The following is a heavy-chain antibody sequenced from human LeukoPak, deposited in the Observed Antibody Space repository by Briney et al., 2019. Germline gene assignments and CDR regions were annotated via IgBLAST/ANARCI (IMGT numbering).Heavy chain of an antibody. CDR2: IWYDGSNK. CDR1: GFTFSSYG. CDR3: ARARGSGSYPFDY. D-gene: IGHD3-10*01. V-gene: IGHV3-33*01. Sequence: GGSLRLSCAASGFTFSSYGMHWVRQAPGKGLEWVAVIWYDGSNKYYVDSVKGRFTISRDNSKNTLYLQMNSLRAEDTAVYYCARARGSGSYPFDYWGQGTLVTVSS. J-gene: IGHJ4*02.